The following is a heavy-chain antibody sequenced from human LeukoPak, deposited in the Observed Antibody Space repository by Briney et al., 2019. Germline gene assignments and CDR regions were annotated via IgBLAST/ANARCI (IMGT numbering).Heavy chain of an antibody. V-gene: IGHV4-39*01. Sequence: SETLSLTCTVSGGSVSSSSYYWGWIRQPPGKGLEWIGSIYYSGSTYYNPSLKSRVTISVDTSKNQFALKLSSVTAADTAVYYCARRIAVAGHYFDYWGQGTLVTVSS. CDR2: IYYSGST. CDR1: GGSVSSSSYY. J-gene: IGHJ4*02. D-gene: IGHD6-19*01. CDR3: ARRIAVAGHYFDY.